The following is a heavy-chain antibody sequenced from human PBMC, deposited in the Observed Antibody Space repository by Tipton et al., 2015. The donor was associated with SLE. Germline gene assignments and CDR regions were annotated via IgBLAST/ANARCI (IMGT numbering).Heavy chain of an antibody. D-gene: IGHD6-13*01. CDR1: GYTFTSYD. J-gene: IGHJ4*02. Sequence: QLVQSGAEVKKPGASVKVYCKASGYTFTSYDINWVRQDTGQRLEWMGWMNPNSGNTGYAQKFQGRVTMTRNTSISTAYMELSSLRSEDTAVYYCARGVGQQLALGYWGQGTLVTVSS. V-gene: IGHV1-8*01. CDR3: ARGVGQQLALGY. CDR2: MNPNSGNT.